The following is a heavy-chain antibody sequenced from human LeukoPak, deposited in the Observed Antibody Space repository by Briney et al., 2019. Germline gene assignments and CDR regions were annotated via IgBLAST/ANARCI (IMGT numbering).Heavy chain of an antibody. V-gene: IGHV3-30*09. CDR2: ISYDGSNK. D-gene: IGHD5-24*01. CDR3: ARDWNRVATIYLILDY. J-gene: IGHJ4*02. Sequence: GRSLRLPCAASGFTFSSYAMHWVRQAPGKGLEWVAVISYDGSNKYYADYVKGRFAISRDNSKNTLYLQMNSLRAEDTAVYYCARDWNRVATIYLILDYWGQGTLVTVSS. CDR1: GFTFSSYA.